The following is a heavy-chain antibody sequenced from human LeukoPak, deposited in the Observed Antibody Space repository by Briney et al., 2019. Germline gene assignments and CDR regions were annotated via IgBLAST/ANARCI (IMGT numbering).Heavy chain of an antibody. Sequence: ASVKVSCKASGGTFSSYAISWVRQAPGQGLEWMGRINPNSGGTNYAQKFQGRVTMTRDTSISTAYMELSRLRSDDTAVYYCASLAYDSSGLRLPWGQGTLVTVSS. CDR2: INPNSGGT. V-gene: IGHV1-2*06. CDR3: ASLAYDSSGLRLP. D-gene: IGHD3-22*01. CDR1: GGTFSSYA. J-gene: IGHJ4*02.